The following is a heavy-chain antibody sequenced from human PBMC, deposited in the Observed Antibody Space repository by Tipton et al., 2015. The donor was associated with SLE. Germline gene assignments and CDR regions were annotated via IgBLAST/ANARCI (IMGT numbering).Heavy chain of an antibody. Sequence: SLRLSCAASGFSFSSYEMNWVRQAPGKGLEWVSDISSSATGKYYADSVKGRFTISRDNAKNTLYLQMNSLRAEDTAVYYCARDLLILGGYGMDVWGQGTTVTVSS. D-gene: IGHD3-3*01. CDR1: GFSFSSYE. CDR3: ARDLLILGGYGMDV. CDR2: ISSSATGK. V-gene: IGHV3-48*03. J-gene: IGHJ6*02.